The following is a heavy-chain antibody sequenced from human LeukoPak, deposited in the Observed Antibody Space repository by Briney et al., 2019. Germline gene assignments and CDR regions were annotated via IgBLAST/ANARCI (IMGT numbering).Heavy chain of an antibody. CDR2: IEQDGSEK. CDR3: GGGSGWLPDY. V-gene: IGHV3-7*01. CDR1: GLTFSSYW. J-gene: IGHJ4*02. D-gene: IGHD6-19*01. Sequence: GGSLRLSCAASGLTFSSYWGNWVRQAPGKGLEWVANIEQDGSEKNYVDSVKGRFTISRDNAENSLYLQMNSLRVEDTAVFYCGGGSGWLPDYWGQGTLVTVSS.